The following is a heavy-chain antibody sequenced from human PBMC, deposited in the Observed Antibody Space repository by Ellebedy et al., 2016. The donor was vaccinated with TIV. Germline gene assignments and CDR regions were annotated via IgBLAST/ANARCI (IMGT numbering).Heavy chain of an antibody. Sequence: PGGSLRLSCLASGFTFTPYAMHWVRQAPGKGLEYVSAITGDGVSTYYADSVKGRFTISRDNAKNSLYLQMNSLRAEDTAVYYCARRRGRGGDPTASRRDYGMDVWGQGTTVTVSS. J-gene: IGHJ6*02. V-gene: IGHV3-64*04. CDR3: ARRRGRGGDPTASRRDYGMDV. CDR1: GFTFTPYA. CDR2: ITGDGVST. D-gene: IGHD2-21*02.